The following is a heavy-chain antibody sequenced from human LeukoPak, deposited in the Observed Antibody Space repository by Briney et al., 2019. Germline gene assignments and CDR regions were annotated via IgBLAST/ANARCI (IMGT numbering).Heavy chain of an antibody. D-gene: IGHD1-26*01. V-gene: IGHV1-2*02. CDR1: GYTFTGYY. CDR3: ARGRIVGATTDDY. Sequence: ASVKVSCKASGYTFTGYYMHWVRQAPGQGLEWMGWINPNSGGTNYAQKFQGRVTMTRDTSISTAYMELSRLRSDDTAVYYCARGRIVGATTDDYWGQGTLVTVSS. CDR2: INPNSGGT. J-gene: IGHJ4*02.